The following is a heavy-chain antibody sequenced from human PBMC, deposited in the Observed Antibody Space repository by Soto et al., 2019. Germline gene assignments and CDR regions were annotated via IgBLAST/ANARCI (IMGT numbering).Heavy chain of an antibody. CDR3: ARSNSGRLLYYYGMDV. CDR2: IIPIFGTA. D-gene: IGHD3-10*01. CDR1: GGTFSSYA. Sequence: SVKVSCKASGGTFSSYAISWVRQAPGQGLEWMGGIIPIFGTANYAQKFQGRVTITADESTSTAYMELSSLRSEDTAVYYCARSNSGRLLYYYGMDVWGQGTTVTVSS. V-gene: IGHV1-69*13. J-gene: IGHJ6*02.